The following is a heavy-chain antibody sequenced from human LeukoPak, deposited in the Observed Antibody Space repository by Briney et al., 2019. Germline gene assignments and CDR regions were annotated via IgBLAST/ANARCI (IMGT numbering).Heavy chain of an antibody. CDR1: GYTFTSYG. CDR2: ISAYNGKT. Sequence: ASVKVSCKASGYTFTSYGISWARQAPGQGLEWMGWISAYNGKTNYAQKLQGRVTMTTDTSTSTAYMELRSLRSDDTAVYYCARVVQYVSGFPGFNWFDPWGQGTLVTVSS. V-gene: IGHV1-18*01. D-gene: IGHD3-10*01. J-gene: IGHJ5*02. CDR3: ARVVQYVSGFPGFNWFDP.